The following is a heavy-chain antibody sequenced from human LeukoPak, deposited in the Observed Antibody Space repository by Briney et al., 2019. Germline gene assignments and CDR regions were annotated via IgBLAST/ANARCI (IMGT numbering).Heavy chain of an antibody. V-gene: IGHV4-59*01. CDR1: GGSISSYY. J-gene: IGHJ4*02. D-gene: IGHD3-22*01. Sequence: SETLSLTCGVSGGSISSYYWSWIRQPPGKGLEWIGYIYYTGRTNYNPSLKSRVTISVDTSKNQFSLKLSSVTAADTAVYFCARTNTRTYYYDSSAYYPFDHWGQGTLVTVSS. CDR3: ARTNTRTYYYDSSAYYPFDH. CDR2: IYYTGRT.